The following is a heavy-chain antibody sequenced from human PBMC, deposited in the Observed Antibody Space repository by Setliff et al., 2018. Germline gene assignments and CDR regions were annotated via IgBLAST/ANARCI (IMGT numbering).Heavy chain of an antibody. Sequence: SVKVSCKASGYTFTSYGISWVRQAPGQGLEWMGGIIPIFGTANYAQKFQGRVTITADESTSTAYMELSSLRSEDTAVYYCASRATYYNFWSGYYLYWGQRTLVTVSS. V-gene: IGHV1-69*13. CDR3: ASRATYYNFWSGYYLY. CDR1: GYTFTSYG. D-gene: IGHD3-3*01. J-gene: IGHJ4*02. CDR2: IIPIFGTA.